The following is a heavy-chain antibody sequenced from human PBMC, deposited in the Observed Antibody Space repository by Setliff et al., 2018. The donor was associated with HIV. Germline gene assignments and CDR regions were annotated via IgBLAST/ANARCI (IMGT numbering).Heavy chain of an antibody. D-gene: IGHD6-19*01. CDR1: GGSFSGSY. V-gene: IGHV4-34*01. CDR2: INHSGST. CDR3: TTSTVAGLFDY. J-gene: IGHJ4*02. Sequence: SETLSLTCAVYGGSFSGSYWSWIRQPPGKDLEWIGEINHSGSTNYNPSLKSLVTISVDTSKTQFSLKLSSVIAADTAVYYCTTSTVAGLFDYWDQGAPVTVSS.